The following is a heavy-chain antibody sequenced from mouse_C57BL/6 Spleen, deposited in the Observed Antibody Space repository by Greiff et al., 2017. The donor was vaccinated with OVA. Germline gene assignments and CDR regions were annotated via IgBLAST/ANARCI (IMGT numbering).Heavy chain of an antibody. J-gene: IGHJ3*01. Sequence: VQLQQSGPELVKPGASVKISCKASGYAFSSSWMNWVKQRPGQGLEWIGRIYPGDGDTNYNGKFKGKATLTADKSSSTAYMQLSSLTSEDSAVYFCALCEGSSCGFGGWGQGTLVTVA. CDR3: ALCEGSSCGFGG. CDR1: GYAFSSSW. D-gene: IGHD1-1*01. CDR2: IYPGDGDT. V-gene: IGHV1-82*01.